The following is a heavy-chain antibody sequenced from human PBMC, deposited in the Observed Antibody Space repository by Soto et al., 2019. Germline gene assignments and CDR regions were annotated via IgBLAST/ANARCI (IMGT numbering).Heavy chain of an antibody. Sequence: SVKVYCNASGDTFSSYDISWMRQGPGQGLEWMGGIIPIFGTANYAQKFQGRVTITADESTSTAYMELSSLRSEDTAVYYCERGKRTGTDYWGQGTLVTVSS. J-gene: IGHJ4*02. CDR3: ERGKRTGTDY. D-gene: IGHD1-1*01. V-gene: IGHV1-69*01. CDR1: GDTFSSYD. CDR2: IIPIFGTA.